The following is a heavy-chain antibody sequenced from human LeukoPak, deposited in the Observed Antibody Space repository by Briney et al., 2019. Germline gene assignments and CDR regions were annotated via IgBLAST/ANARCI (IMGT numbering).Heavy chain of an antibody. J-gene: IGHJ4*02. CDR2: IYYSGST. Sequence: PSETLSLTCTVSGGSISSSSYYWGWIRQPPGKGLEWIGNIYYSGSTYYNPSLKSRVTISVDTSKNQFSLKLSSVTAADTAVYYCARHSRTKPRFFDHWGQGTLVTVSS. D-gene: IGHD1-14*01. V-gene: IGHV4-39*01. CDR1: GGSISSSSYY. CDR3: ARHSRTKPRFFDH.